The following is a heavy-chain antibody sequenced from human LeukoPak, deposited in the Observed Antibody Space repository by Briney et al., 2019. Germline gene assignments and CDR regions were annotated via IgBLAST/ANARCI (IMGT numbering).Heavy chain of an antibody. CDR2: ISYDGSDK. V-gene: IGHV3-30-3*01. CDR3: ARDWGRRYSNGWYGDFDY. Sequence: PGGSLRLSCAASGFTFSNYAMHWVRQAPGKGLEWVAVISYDGSDKYYADSVKGRFTISRDNSKNTLYLRMNSLRPEDTAVYYCARDWGRRYSNGWYGDFDYWGQGALVTVSS. D-gene: IGHD6-19*01. CDR1: GFTFSNYA. J-gene: IGHJ4*02.